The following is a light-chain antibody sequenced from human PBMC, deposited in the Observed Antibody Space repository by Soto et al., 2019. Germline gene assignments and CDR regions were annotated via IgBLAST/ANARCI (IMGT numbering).Light chain of an antibody. CDR3: KQYGSSPIT. CDR1: ENVRTF. Sequence: EVVLTQSPATLSLSPGERATLSCRASENVRTFVDWYQQKPGQAHRLLISGAYTRATGIQDRFSGSGSETDFTLTIRRLEPEDFALYYCKQYGSSPITFGQGTRLEIK. CDR2: GAY. V-gene: IGKV3-20*01. J-gene: IGKJ5*01.